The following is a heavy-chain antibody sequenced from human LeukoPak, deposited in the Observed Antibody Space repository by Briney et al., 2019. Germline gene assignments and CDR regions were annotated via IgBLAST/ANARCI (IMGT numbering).Heavy chain of an antibody. CDR1: GLTFSIYG. V-gene: IGHV3-30*03. CDR2: ISYDGSNK. J-gene: IGHJ3*02. D-gene: IGHD6-19*01. Sequence: GRSLRLSCEASGLTFSIYGMHWVRQAPGKGLEWVALISYDGSNKYYADSVKGRFTISRDNSKNTLYLQMNSLRAEDTAMYYCARGFSSGWYGGDAFDIWGQGTMVTVSS. CDR3: ARGFSSGWYGGDAFDI.